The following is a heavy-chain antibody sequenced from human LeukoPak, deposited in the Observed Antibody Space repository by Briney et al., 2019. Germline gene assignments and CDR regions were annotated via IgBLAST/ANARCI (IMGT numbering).Heavy chain of an antibody. CDR2: ISNSGST. J-gene: IGHJ6*03. Sequence: SETLSLTCTVSGGSISSHYWTWIRQSPVKGLEWIGDISNSGSTSYNPSLKSRVTISIDTSKNQFSLKLNSVTAADTAVYYCGRDALVGYFSYYYMDIWGKGTTVTVSS. CDR3: GRDALVGYFSYYYMDI. CDR1: GGSISSHY. D-gene: IGHD2-15*01. V-gene: IGHV4-59*11.